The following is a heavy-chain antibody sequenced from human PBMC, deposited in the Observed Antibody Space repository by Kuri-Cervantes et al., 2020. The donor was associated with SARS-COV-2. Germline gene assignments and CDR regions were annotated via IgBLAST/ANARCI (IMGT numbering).Heavy chain of an antibody. Sequence: GGSLRLSCAASGFTFSSYWMHWVRQAPGKGLVWVSRINSDGSSTSYADSVKGRFTISRDNAKNTLYLQMNSLRAEDTAVYYCARDSVFYSSGWYYFDYGGQGALVTVSS. CDR3: ARDSVFYSSGWYYFDY. CDR1: GFTFSSYW. D-gene: IGHD6-19*01. CDR2: INSDGSST. J-gene: IGHJ4*02. V-gene: IGHV3-74*01.